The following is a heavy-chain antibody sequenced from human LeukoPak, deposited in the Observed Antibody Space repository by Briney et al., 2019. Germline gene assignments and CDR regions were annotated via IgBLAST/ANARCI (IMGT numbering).Heavy chain of an antibody. D-gene: IGHD6-13*01. CDR3: ARVAAGIGFFQH. J-gene: IGHJ1*01. V-gene: IGHV4-30-4*01. Sequence: KASETLSLTCTVSGGSISSGDYYWSWIRQPPGKGLEWIGYIYYSGSTYYNPSLKSRVTISVDTSKNQFSLKLSSVTAADTAVYYCARVAAGIGFFQHWGQGTLVTVSS. CDR1: GGSISSGDYY. CDR2: IYYSGST.